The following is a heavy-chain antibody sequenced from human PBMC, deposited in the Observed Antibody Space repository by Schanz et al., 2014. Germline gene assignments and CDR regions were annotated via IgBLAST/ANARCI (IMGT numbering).Heavy chain of an antibody. CDR1: AFIFRSYS. D-gene: IGHD1-26*01. CDR3: ARDSGSHYLVDY. J-gene: IGHJ4*02. V-gene: IGHV3-48*01. Sequence: EVQLVESGGGLVQPGGSLRLSCAASAFIFRSYSMHWVRQAPGKGLEWVSYISRSSSTIYYADSVRGRFTISRDNAKNSLYLQMNSLRAEDTAVYYCARDSGSHYLVDYWGQGTLGTVSS. CDR2: ISRSSSTI.